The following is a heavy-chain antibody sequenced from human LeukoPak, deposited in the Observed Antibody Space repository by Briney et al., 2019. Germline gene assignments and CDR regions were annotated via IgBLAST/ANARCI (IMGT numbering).Heavy chain of an antibody. CDR1: GYTFTSSY. CDR2: INPGGGST. Sequence: GASVKVSCKASGYTFTSSYMHWVRQAPGQGLEWMGIINPGGGSTSYAQKFQGRVTMTRDTSISTAYMELNSLTSEDTAVYYCAKNVRDTGTFDYWGQGTLVTVSS. CDR3: AKNVRDTGTFDY. D-gene: IGHD5-18*01. V-gene: IGHV1-46*01. J-gene: IGHJ4*02.